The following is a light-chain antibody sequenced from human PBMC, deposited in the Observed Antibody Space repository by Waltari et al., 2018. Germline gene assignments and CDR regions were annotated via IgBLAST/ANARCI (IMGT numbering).Light chain of an antibody. V-gene: IGLV1-40*01. Sequence: QSVLTPPPSVSGAPGQRVTISCTGSSSNFGAGYDVHWYQQLPGTAPKVLIYENINRPSGVPDRFSGSKSGTSASLAITGLQAEDEADYYCQSYDTGLKGYVFGTGTKVTVL. CDR1: SSNFGAGYD. CDR2: ENI. J-gene: IGLJ1*01. CDR3: QSYDTGLKGYV.